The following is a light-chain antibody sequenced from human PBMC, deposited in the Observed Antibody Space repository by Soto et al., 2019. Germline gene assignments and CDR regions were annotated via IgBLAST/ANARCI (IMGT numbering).Light chain of an antibody. CDR2: DAS. CDR1: QTISTY. V-gene: IGKV1-39*01. CDR3: QQYNNWPPWT. Sequence: DIQMTQSPSSLSASVGDRVTITCRASQTISTYLNWYQQKPGKAPRLLIYDASSLLSGVPSRFSGSGSGTDFTLTISRLEPEDFAVYYCQQYNNWPPWTFGQGTKVDIK. J-gene: IGKJ1*01.